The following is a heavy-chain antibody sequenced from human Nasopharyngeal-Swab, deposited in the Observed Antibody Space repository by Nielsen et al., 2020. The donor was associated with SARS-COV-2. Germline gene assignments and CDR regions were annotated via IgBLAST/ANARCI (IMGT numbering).Heavy chain of an antibody. CDR2: INHSGST. V-gene: IGHV4-34*01. D-gene: IGHD2-2*01. CDR3: ARPNTPEDIVVVPAAIAFDI. J-gene: IGHJ3*02. Sequence: WIRQPPGKGLEWIGEINHSGSTNYNPSLKSRVTISVDTSKNQFSLKLSSVTAADTAVYYCARPNTPEDIVVVPAAIAFDIWGQGTMVTVSS.